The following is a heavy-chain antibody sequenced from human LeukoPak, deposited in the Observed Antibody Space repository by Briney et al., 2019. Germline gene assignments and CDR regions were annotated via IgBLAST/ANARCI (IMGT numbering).Heavy chain of an antibody. Sequence: NTGGSLRLSCAASGFTFSSYSMNWVRQAPGKGLEWVSSISSSSSYIYYADSVKGRFTISRDNAKNSLYLQMNSLRAEDTAVYYCARCLYGNSGYVGWGQGTLVTVSS. CDR3: ARCLYGNSGYVG. D-gene: IGHD5-12*01. V-gene: IGHV3-21*01. CDR2: ISSSSSYI. J-gene: IGHJ4*02. CDR1: GFTFSSYS.